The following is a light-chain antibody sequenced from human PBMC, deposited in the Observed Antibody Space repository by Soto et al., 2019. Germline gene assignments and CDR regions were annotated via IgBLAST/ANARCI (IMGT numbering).Light chain of an antibody. V-gene: IGKV1-39*01. CDR1: QSISSY. CDR2: TTS. J-gene: IGKJ1*01. CDR3: QQSYSTPQT. Sequence: DIQMTQSPSSLSASVGDRVTITCRASQSISSYLNWYQQKPGKAPNLLIYTTSSLQSGVPSRFSGSGSGTDFTLTINSLQPEDFATYYCQQSYSTPQTFGQGTKVEIK.